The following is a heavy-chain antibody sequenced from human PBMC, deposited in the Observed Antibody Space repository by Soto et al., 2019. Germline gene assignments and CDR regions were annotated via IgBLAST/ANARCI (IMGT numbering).Heavy chain of an antibody. D-gene: IGHD1-26*01. J-gene: IGHJ4*02. CDR1: GFTFSSYG. CDR3: ARGGVGATLDY. Sequence: QVQLVESGGGVVQPGRSLRLSCAASGFTFSSYGMHWVRQAPGKGLEWVAVIWYDGSNKYYADSVKGRFTISRDNSKNPLYLQMNSLRAEDTAVYYCARGGVGATLDYWGQGTLVTVSS. V-gene: IGHV3-33*01. CDR2: IWYDGSNK.